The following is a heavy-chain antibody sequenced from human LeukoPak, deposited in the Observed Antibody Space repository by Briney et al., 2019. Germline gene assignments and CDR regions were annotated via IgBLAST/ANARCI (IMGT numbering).Heavy chain of an antibody. CDR3: ATSGTTESAFDI. Sequence: GASVKVSCKASGYTFTGYYLHWVRQAPGQGLEWMGWINPNSGGTNYAQKFLGWVIMTRDTSISTAYMELSRLRSDDTAVYYCATSGTTESAFDIWGQGTLVTVSS. CDR1: GYTFTGYY. V-gene: IGHV1-2*04. J-gene: IGHJ3*02. D-gene: IGHD1-7*01. CDR2: INPNSGGT.